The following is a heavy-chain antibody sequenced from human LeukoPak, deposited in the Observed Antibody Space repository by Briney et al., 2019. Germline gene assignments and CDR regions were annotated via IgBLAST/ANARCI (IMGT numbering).Heavy chain of an antibody. CDR1: GGSISSGGYY. CDR2: IYHSGST. V-gene: IGHV4-30-2*03. J-gene: IGHJ6*03. D-gene: IGHD3-22*01. CDR3: ARHVSSGYSFGYYYYYYMDV. Sequence: SQTLSLTCTVSGGSISSGGYYWSWIRQPPGKGLDWIGYIYHSGSTYYNPSLKSRVTISVDTSKNQFSLKLSSVTAADTAVYYCARHVSSGYSFGYYYYYYMDVWGKGTTVTVSS.